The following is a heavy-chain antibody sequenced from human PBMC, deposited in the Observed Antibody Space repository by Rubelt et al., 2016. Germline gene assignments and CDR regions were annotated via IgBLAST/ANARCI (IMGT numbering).Heavy chain of an antibody. J-gene: IGHJ6*02. CDR3: TTDFGDYLDYYYGMDV. V-gene: IGHV3-15*01. Sequence: DGGTTDYAAPVKGRFTISRDDSKNTLYLQMNSLKTEDTAVYYCTTDFGDYLDYYYGMDVWGQGTTVTVSS. CDR2: DGGTT. D-gene: IGHD3-10*01.